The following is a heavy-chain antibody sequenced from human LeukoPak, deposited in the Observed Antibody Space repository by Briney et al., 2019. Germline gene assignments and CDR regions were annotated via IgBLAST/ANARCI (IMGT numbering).Heavy chain of an antibody. CDR3: ARAPRVRGFDAFDI. CDR2: IYPGDSDT. Sequence: GESLKISCKGSGYSFTSYWIGWVRQMPGKGLEWMGIIYPGDSDTRYSPSFQGQVTVSAGKSISTAYLQWSSLKASDTAMYYCARAPRVRGFDAFDIWGQGTMVTVSS. D-gene: IGHD3-10*01. CDR1: GYSFTSYW. J-gene: IGHJ3*02. V-gene: IGHV5-51*01.